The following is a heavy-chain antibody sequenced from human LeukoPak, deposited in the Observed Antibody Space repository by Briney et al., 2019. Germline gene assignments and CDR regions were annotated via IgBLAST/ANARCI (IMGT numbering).Heavy chain of an antibody. CDR3: ARDGRRRRYYYDSSGYPTRFDY. CDR2: IKQDGSEK. Sequence: GVLRLSCAASGFTFSSYWMSWVRQAPGKGLEWVANIKQDGSEKYYVDSVKGRFTISRDNAKNSLYLQMNSLRAEDTAVYYCARDGRRRRYYYDSSGYPTRFDYWGQGTLVTVSS. J-gene: IGHJ4*02. D-gene: IGHD3-22*01. CDR1: GFTFSSYW. V-gene: IGHV3-7*03.